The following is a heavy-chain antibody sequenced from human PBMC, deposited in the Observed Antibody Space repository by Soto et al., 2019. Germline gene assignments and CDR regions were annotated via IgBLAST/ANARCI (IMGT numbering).Heavy chain of an antibody. CDR2: ISGSGGST. CDR1: GVTFSSYA. Sequence: GGSLRLSCAASGVTFSSYAMSWVRQAPGKGLGRVSAISGSGGSTYYADSVKGRFTISRDNSKNTLYLQMNSLRAEDTAVYSCVSDYDSVTGYSDAFDIWGQGTMVTVSS. J-gene: IGHJ3*02. D-gene: IGHD3-9*01. CDR3: VSDYDSVTGYSDAFDI. V-gene: IGHV3-23*01.